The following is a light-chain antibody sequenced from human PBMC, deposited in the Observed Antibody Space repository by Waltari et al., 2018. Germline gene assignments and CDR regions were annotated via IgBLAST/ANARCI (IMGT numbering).Light chain of an antibody. J-gene: IGKJ4*01. V-gene: IGKV4-1*01. Sequence: DIVMTQSPDPLAVSLGERATINRKSSQSFLYSSNSQNYLAWYQQKPGQPPKLLIYWASTRESGVPDRFSGSESGTDFTLTISSLQAEDVAVYYCQQYYGVPLTFGGGTKVEIK. CDR2: WAS. CDR1: QSFLYSSNSQNY. CDR3: QQYYGVPLT.